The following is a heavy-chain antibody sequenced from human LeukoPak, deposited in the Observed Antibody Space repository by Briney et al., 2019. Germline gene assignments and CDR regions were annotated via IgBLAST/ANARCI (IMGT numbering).Heavy chain of an antibody. Sequence: SETLSLTCTVSGGSISSYYWSWIRQPPGKGLEWIGYIYYSGSTNYNPSLKSRVTISVDTSKNQFSLKLSSVTAADTAVYYCARGDYGATVDYWGQGTLVTVSS. V-gene: IGHV4-59*01. D-gene: IGHD4-17*01. CDR3: ARGDYGATVDY. CDR2: IYYSGST. J-gene: IGHJ4*02. CDR1: GGSISSYY.